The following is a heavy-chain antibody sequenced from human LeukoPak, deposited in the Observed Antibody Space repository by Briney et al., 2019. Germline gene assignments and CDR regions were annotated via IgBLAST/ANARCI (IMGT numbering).Heavy chain of an antibody. D-gene: IGHD4-23*01. CDR2: IYYSGST. Sequence: PSETLSLTCTVSDGSISGYYWSWIRQPPGKGLEWIGSIYYSGSTYYNPSLKSRVTISVDTSKNQFSLKLSSVTAADTAVYYCARVTVAFDYWGQGTLVTVSS. CDR3: ARVTVAFDY. CDR1: DGSISGYY. V-gene: IGHV4-39*07. J-gene: IGHJ4*02.